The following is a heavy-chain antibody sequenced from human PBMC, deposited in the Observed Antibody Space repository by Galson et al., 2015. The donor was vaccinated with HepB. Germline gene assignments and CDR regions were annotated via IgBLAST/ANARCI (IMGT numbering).Heavy chain of an antibody. Sequence: SLRLSCAASGFTFSTHSINWVRQAPGKGLEWVAVISFDGSNKYYADSVKGRFTISRDNSKNTLYVQMNNLRAEDTAVYYWASLSRDSGSYGQFDYWGQGTLVTVSS. D-gene: IGHD1-26*01. V-gene: IGHV3-30*03. CDR1: GFTFSTHS. CDR3: ASLSRDSGSYGQFDY. CDR2: ISFDGSNK. J-gene: IGHJ4*02.